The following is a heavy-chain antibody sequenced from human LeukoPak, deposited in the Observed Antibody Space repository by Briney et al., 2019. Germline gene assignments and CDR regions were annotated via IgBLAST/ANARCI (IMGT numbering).Heavy chain of an antibody. Sequence: ASVKVSCKASGYTFTGYYMHWVRQAPGQGLEWMGWINPNSGGTNYAQKFQGRVTMTRDTSISTAYTELSRLRSDDTAVYYCARDHGYYYYMDVWGKGTTVTVSS. CDR1: GYTFTGYY. CDR3: ARDHGYYYYMDV. J-gene: IGHJ6*03. CDR2: INPNSGGT. V-gene: IGHV1-2*02.